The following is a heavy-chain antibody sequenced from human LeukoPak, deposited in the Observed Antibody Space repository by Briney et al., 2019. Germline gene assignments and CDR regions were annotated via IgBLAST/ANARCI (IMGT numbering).Heavy chain of an antibody. CDR2: IYYRGST. CDR3: ALIRGYCRT. Sequence: SETLSLTCTVSGGSISGSSYYWGWTRQPPGKGLEWIGSIYYRGSTYYNPTLKSRVTVSVGTSKNQFSLKLSPVTAADTAVYYCALIRGYCRTWGQGTLVTVSS. D-gene: IGHD2-15*01. CDR1: GGSISGSSYY. J-gene: IGHJ5*02. V-gene: IGHV4-39*01.